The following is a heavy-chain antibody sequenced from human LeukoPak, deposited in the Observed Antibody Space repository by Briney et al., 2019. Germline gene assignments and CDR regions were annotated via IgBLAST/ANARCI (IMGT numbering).Heavy chain of an antibody. D-gene: IGHD4-17*01. CDR3: ASTAMTTVTTSWFDP. J-gene: IGHJ5*02. V-gene: IGHV4-34*01. Sequence: PSETLSLTCAVYGGSFSGYYWSWIRQPPGKGLEWIGEINHSGSTNYNPSLKSRVTISVDTSKNQFSLKLSSVTAADTAVYYCASTAMTTVTTSWFDPWGQGTLVTVSS. CDR2: INHSGST. CDR1: GGSFSGYY.